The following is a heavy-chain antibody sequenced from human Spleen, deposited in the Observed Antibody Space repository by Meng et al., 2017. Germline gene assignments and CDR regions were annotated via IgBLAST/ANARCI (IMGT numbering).Heavy chain of an antibody. Sequence: VQLQQGVTCLLTPAEPLSLPRVVCGRSGSEYYGSWIRPPPGKGLEWVGEIKQSGSTNYNPSLEGRATKAGDTAQNNLSLKLSSGTAADSAVYYWARGPTTMAHDFDYWGQGTLVTVSS. CDR3: ARGPTTMAHDFDY. CDR1: GRSGSEYY. D-gene: IGHD4-11*01. J-gene: IGHJ4*02. CDR2: IKQSGST. V-gene: IGHV4-34*02.